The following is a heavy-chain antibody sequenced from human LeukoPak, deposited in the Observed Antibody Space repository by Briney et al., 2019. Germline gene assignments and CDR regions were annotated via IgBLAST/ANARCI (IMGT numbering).Heavy chain of an antibody. CDR1: GGSISTYY. CDR2: IYYIGNT. D-gene: IGHD3-9*01. Sequence: SETLSLTCTVAGGSISTYYWSWIRQPPGKGLEWIGYIYYIGNTNYNPSLKSRVTISVDTSKNQFSLKLSSVTAADTAVYYCARLYYDILTGYFYLDSWGQGTLVTVSS. J-gene: IGHJ4*02. CDR3: ARLYYDILTGYFYLDS. V-gene: IGHV4-59*08.